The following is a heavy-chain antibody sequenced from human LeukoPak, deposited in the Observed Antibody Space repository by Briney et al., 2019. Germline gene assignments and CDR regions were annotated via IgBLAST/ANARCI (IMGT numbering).Heavy chain of an antibody. J-gene: IGHJ4*02. V-gene: IGHV4-59*11. CDR1: GXSISSHY. CDR3: ARVVGNMVPTILDS. CDR2: MYYSGRS. Sequence: SETLSLTWTVSGXSISSHYWSWIRQPPGKGLEWIGYMYYSGRSRYNPSLKSRVTISLDTSKNQFSLKLSSVTAADTAMYYCARVVGNMVPTILDSWGQGTVVTVSS. D-gene: IGHD4/OR15-4a*01.